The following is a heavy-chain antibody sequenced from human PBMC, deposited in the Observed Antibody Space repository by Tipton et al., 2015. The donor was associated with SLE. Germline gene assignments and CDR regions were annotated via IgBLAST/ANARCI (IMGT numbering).Heavy chain of an antibody. CDR3: ARELGINAFDI. V-gene: IGHV1-2*02. CDR1: GYTFSNYG. CDR2: INPNSGDT. D-gene: IGHD7-27*01. Sequence: QSGAEVKKPGASVKVSCKASGYTFSNYGVTWVRQAPGQGLEWMGWINPNSGDTSYAQNFRGRVTITRDTSINTAYMELSRLTFDDTAVYYCARELGINAFDIWGQGTMVTVSS. J-gene: IGHJ3*02.